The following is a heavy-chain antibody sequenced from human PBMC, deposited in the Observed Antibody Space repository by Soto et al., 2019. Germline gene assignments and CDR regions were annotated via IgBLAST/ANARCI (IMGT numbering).Heavy chain of an antibody. Sequence: SETLSLTCTVSGGSISSYYWSWIRQPPGKGLEWIGYIYYSGSTNYNPSLKSRVTISVDTSKNQFSLKLSSVTAADTAVYYCARTYNWNDNYYYYYMDVWGKGTTVTVSS. CDR3: ARTYNWNDNYYYYYMDV. J-gene: IGHJ6*03. CDR1: GGSISSYY. CDR2: IYYSGST. V-gene: IGHV4-59*01. D-gene: IGHD1-1*01.